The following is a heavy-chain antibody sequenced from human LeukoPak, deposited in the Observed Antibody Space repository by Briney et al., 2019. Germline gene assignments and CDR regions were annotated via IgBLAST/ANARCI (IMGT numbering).Heavy chain of an antibody. CDR2: ISGSGGST. J-gene: IGHJ4*02. Sequence: PSETLSLTCAVYGGSFSGYYWSWIRQPPGKGLEWVSAISGSGGSTYYADSVKGRFTISRDNSKNTLYLQMNSLRAEDTAVYYCAKDRSGYSYGYFGYWGQGTLVTVSS. D-gene: IGHD5-18*01. CDR1: GGSFSGYY. CDR3: AKDRSGYSYGYFGY. V-gene: IGHV3-23*01.